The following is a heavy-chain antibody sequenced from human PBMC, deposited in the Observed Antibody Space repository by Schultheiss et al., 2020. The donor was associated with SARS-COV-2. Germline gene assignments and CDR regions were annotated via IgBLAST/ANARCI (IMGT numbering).Heavy chain of an antibody. D-gene: IGHD3-10*01. CDR3: ARHGSGTYSFSSDS. Sequence: GESLKISCKGSGYSFTNYWIGWVRQMPGKGLEWMGTIYPGDSETRYSPSFQGQVTISADISISTAYLQWSSLKASDTAMYYCARHGSGTYSFSSDSWGQGTLVTVSS. CDR1: GYSFTNYW. CDR2: IYPGDSET. V-gene: IGHV5-51*01. J-gene: IGHJ4*02.